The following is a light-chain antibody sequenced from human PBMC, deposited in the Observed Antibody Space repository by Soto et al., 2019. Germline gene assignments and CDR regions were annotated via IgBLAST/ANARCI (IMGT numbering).Light chain of an antibody. CDR2: DAS. J-gene: IGKJ4*01. Sequence: EVVLTQSPATLSLSPGERATLSCRASRSVSSFLSWYQQRPGQAPRLLIYDASNRATGIPARFSGSGSGTGFTLTISSLEPEDFAVYYCQHRSSWPLTFGGGTKVDIK. CDR1: RSVSSF. CDR3: QHRSSWPLT. V-gene: IGKV3-11*01.